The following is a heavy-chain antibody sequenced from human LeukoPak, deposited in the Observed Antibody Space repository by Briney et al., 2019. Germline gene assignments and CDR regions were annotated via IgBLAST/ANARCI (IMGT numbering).Heavy chain of an antibody. Sequence: SGGSLRLSCAASGFTFSSYSMNWVRQAPGKGLEWVSSISISSSYTYYADSVKGRFTISRHNSKNTLYLQMNSLRAEDTAVYYCARARYDFWSGYGGVWFDPWGQGTLVTVSS. V-gene: IGHV3-21*04. J-gene: IGHJ5*02. CDR1: GFTFSSYS. CDR3: ARARYDFWSGYGGVWFDP. D-gene: IGHD3-3*01. CDR2: ISISSSYT.